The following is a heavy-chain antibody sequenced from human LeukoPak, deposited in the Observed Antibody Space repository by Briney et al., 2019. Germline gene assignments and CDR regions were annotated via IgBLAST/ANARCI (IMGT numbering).Heavy chain of an antibody. J-gene: IGHJ4*02. CDR1: GGSISSYY. V-gene: IGHV4-59*01. Sequence: PSETLSLTCTVSGGSISSYYWSWIRQPPGKGLEWIGYVYYSGSTSYNPSLKSRVTISVDTSKNQFSLKRSSVTAADAAVYYCARGPGSGTYWAFDYWGQGTLVTVSS. CDR3: ARGPGSGTYWAFDY. D-gene: IGHD1-26*01. CDR2: VYYSGST.